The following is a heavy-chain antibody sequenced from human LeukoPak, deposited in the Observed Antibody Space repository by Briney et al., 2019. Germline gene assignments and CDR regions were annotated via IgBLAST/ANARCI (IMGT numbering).Heavy chain of an antibody. J-gene: IGHJ4*02. CDR3: AKDNSKIQPFDY. CDR2: ISYDGTNK. V-gene: IGHV3-30*04. Sequence: PGGSLRLSCAASGFTFSTYSMHWVRQAPGKGLEWVALISYDGTNKFYADSVKGRLTISRDNSKNTLCLQISSLRAEDTAVYYCAKDNSKIQPFDYWGQGTLVTVSS. CDR1: GFTFSTYS. D-gene: IGHD5-18*01.